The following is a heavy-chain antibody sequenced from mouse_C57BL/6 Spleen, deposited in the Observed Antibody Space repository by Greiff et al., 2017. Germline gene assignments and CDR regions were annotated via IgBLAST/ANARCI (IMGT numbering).Heavy chain of an antibody. CDR3: ASLYDGSTDFDY. D-gene: IGHD2-3*01. CDR2: IYPGDGDT. CDR1: GYAFSSYW. J-gene: IGHJ2*01. Sequence: QVQLKESGAELVKPGASVKISCKASGYAFSSYWMNWVKQRPGKGLEWIGQIYPGDGDTNYNGKFKGKATLTADKSSSTAYMQLSSLTSEDSAVYFWASLYDGSTDFDYWGQGTTLTVSS. V-gene: IGHV1-80*01.